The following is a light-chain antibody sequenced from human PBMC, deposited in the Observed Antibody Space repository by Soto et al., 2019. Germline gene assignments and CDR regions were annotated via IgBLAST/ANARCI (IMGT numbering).Light chain of an antibody. CDR1: SADVGAFDY. CDR3: AAYTTSSTLV. V-gene: IGLV2-14*03. J-gene: IGLJ3*02. CDR2: DVC. Sequence: QSAPTQPASVSGSPGQSITISCAGTSADVGAFDYVSWYQHHPGKVPKLMIYDVCDRPSGVSTRFSGSKSASMASLTISGLQPDDEADYYCAAYTTSSTLVFGGGTKVTVL.